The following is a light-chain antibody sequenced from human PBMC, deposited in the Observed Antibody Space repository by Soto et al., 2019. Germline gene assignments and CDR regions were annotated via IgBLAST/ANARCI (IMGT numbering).Light chain of an antibody. Sequence: DIVMTQSPLSLPVTPGEPASFSCRSSQSLLHSNGYNYLDWYLQKPGQSPQLLIYLGSNRASGVPDRFSGSGSGTDFTLKISRVEAEDVGVYYCMQALQTPATFGGGTKVEIK. V-gene: IGKV2-28*01. J-gene: IGKJ4*01. CDR1: QSLLHSNGYNY. CDR2: LGS. CDR3: MQALQTPAT.